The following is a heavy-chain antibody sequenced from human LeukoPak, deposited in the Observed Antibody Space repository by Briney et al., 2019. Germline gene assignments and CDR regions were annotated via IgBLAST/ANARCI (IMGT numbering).Heavy chain of an antibody. D-gene: IGHD1-26*01. CDR2: INTDTGDT. CDR3: ARDLGEGARRDLDY. V-gene: IGHV1-18*01. Sequence: ASVTVSCKASGYIFTSYGLTWVRQAPGQGLEWMGWINTDTGDTEYAQRFQGRVVMTIDTSTSTAYMDLRSLTSDDTAVYYCARDLGEGARRDLDYWGQGTLVTVSS. J-gene: IGHJ4*02. CDR1: GYIFTSYG.